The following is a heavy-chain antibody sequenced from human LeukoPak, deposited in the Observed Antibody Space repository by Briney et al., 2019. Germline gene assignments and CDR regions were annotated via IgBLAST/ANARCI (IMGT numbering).Heavy chain of an antibody. CDR3: ASQSNYYDRTRSAFDI. Sequence: ASVKVSCKASGGTFSSYAISWVRQAPGQGLEWMGGIIPIFGTANYAQKFQGRVTITADESTSTAYMELSSLRSEDTAVYYCASQSNYYDRTRSAFDIWGQGTMVTVSS. CDR1: GGTFSSYA. V-gene: IGHV1-69*13. D-gene: IGHD3-22*01. CDR2: IIPIFGTA. J-gene: IGHJ3*02.